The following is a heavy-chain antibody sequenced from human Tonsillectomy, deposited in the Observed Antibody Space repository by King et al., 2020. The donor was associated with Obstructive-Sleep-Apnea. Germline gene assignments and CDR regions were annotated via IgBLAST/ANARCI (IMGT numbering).Heavy chain of an antibody. CDR2: ISGSGGST. D-gene: IGHD2-15*01. J-gene: IGHJ4*02. V-gene: IGHV3-23*04. Sequence: VQLVESGGGLVQPGGSLRLSCAASGFTFSDYTMNWVRQAPGKGLEWVSTISGSGGSTHADSVRGRFTISRDNSKNMLYLQMNSLRDEDTAVYYCAKDSPGSGYLSDYWGQGTLVTVSS. CDR3: AKDSPGSGYLSDY. CDR1: GFTFSDYT.